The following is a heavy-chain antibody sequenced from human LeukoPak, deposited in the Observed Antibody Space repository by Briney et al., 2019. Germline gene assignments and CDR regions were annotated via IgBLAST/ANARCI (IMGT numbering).Heavy chain of an antibody. CDR1: GGSFSGYY. V-gene: IGHV4-34*01. D-gene: IGHD3-22*01. CDR3: ARGDHDRDI. CDR2: INHSGST. J-gene: IGHJ3*02. Sequence: SETLSLTCAVYGGSFSGYYWSWIRQPPGKGLEWIGEINHSGSTNYNPSLKSRVTISVDTSKNQFSLKLSSVTAADTAVYYCARGDHDRDIWRQGTMVTVSS.